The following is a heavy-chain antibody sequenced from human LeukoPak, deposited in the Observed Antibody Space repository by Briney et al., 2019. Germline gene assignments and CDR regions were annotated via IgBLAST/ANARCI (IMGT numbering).Heavy chain of an antibody. J-gene: IGHJ3*02. Sequence: SETLSHTCTVSGGSISGSGYYWGWVRQPPGKGLEWIGEIYHSGSTNYNPSLKSRVTISVDKSKNQFSLKLSSVTAADTAVYYCARSAGGVWAAFDMWGPGTKVTVSS. CDR1: GGSISGSGYY. D-gene: IGHD1-26*01. CDR2: IYHSGST. CDR3: ARSAGGVWAAFDM. V-gene: IGHV4-39*07.